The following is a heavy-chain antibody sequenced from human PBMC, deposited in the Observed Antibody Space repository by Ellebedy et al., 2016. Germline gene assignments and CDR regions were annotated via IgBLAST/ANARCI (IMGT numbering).Heavy chain of an antibody. Sequence: GESLKISXAASGFTFSSYGMHWVRQGPGKGLEWVAVISYDGSNKYYEDSVKGRFTISRDNSKNTLYLQMNSLRAEDTAVYYCAKDWGVGQWLAPGWFDPWGQGTLVTVSS. J-gene: IGHJ5*02. CDR1: GFTFSSYG. V-gene: IGHV3-30*18. D-gene: IGHD6-19*01. CDR2: ISYDGSNK. CDR3: AKDWGVGQWLAPGWFDP.